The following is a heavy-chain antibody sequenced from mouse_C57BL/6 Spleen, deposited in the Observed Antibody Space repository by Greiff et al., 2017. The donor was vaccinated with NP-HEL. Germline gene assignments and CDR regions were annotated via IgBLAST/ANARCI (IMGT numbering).Heavy chain of an antibody. CDR2: IDPSDSET. J-gene: IGHJ4*01. CDR3: ARFPDGYYLSMDY. V-gene: IGHV1-52*01. Sequence: VQLQQPGAELVRPGSSAKLSCKASGYTFTSYWMHWVKQRPIQGLEWIGNIDPSDSETHYNQKFKDKATLTVDKSSSTAYMQLSSLTSEVSAVYYCARFPDGYYLSMDYWGQGTSVTVSS. D-gene: IGHD2-3*01. CDR1: GYTFTSYW.